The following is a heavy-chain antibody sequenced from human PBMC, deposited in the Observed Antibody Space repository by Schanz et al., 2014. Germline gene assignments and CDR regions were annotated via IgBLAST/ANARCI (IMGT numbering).Heavy chain of an antibody. CDR1: GFTFTNLG. J-gene: IGHJ4*02. Sequence: EVQLVESGGGVVQPGGSLRLSCAASGFTFTNLGMHWVRRAPGKGLEWVAFLSFDSRHIYYADSVKGRFTISRDNAMFSLHLQMTSLRADDTAVYYCARDGVAATTDFEYWGQGALVTVSS. D-gene: IGHD1-1*01. V-gene: IGHV3-21*06. CDR3: ARDGVAATTDFEY. CDR2: LSFDSRHI.